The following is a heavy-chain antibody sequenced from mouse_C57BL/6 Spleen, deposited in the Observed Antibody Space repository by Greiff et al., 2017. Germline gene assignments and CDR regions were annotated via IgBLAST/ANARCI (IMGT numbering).Heavy chain of an antibody. Sequence: VQLQQSGTVLARPGASVKMSCKTSGYTFTSYWMHWVKQRPGQGLEWIGAIYPGNSDTSYNQKFKGKAKLTAVPSASTAYMELSSQTSEDSAVYYCTRSYYCGSSHWYFDVWGTGTTVTVSS. CDR3: TRSYYCGSSHWYFDV. CDR1: GYTFTSYW. D-gene: IGHD1-1*01. J-gene: IGHJ1*03. V-gene: IGHV1-5*01. CDR2: IYPGNSDT.